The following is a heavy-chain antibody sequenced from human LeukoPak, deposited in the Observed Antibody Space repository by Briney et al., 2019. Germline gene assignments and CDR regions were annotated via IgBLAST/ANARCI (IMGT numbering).Heavy chain of an antibody. Sequence: GRSLRLSCAASGFTFSTYGMHWVRQAPGKGLEWVAVMSYDGRNEYYAASVRGRFAISRDNSKSTLYLQMNSLRAEDTAVYYCAREHVQHSSGWLSLFDNWGHGILVTVSS. J-gene: IGHJ4*01. CDR3: AREHVQHSSGWLSLFDN. CDR2: MSYDGRNE. V-gene: IGHV3-30*03. CDR1: GFTFSTYG. D-gene: IGHD6-19*01.